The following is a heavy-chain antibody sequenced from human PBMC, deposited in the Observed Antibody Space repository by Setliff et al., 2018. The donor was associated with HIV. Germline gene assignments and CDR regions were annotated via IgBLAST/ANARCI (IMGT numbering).Heavy chain of an antibody. V-gene: IGHV4-61*09. D-gene: IGHD1-26*01. J-gene: IGHJ4*02. CDR1: GDSIRSGDYY. Sequence: SETLSLTCTVSGDSIRSGDYYWSWIRQSPGKGLEWIGHIYTSGSTNYNPSLKSRVTISVDTSKNQFSLRLSSVTAADTAVYYCARDSGTTVGATGPGYWGQGTLVTVSS. CDR3: ARDSGTTVGATGPGY. CDR2: IYTSGST.